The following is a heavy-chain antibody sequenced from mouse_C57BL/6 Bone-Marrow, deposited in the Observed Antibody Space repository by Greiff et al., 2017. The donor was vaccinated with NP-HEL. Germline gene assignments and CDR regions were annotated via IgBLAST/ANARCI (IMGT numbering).Heavy chain of an antibody. CDR1: GYTFTSYG. CDR2: IYPRSGNT. V-gene: IGHV1-81*01. CDR3: ARRLAWFAY. D-gene: IGHD1-2*01. J-gene: IGHJ3*01. Sequence: VQLQQSGAELARPGASVKLSCKASGYTFTSYGISWVKQRPGQGLEWIGEIYPRSGNTYYNEKFKGKATLTADKSSSTAYMELRSLTSEDSAVYFCARRLAWFAYWGQGTLVTVSA.